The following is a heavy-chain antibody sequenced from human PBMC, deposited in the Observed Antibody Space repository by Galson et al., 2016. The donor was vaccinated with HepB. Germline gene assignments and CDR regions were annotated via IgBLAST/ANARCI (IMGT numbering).Heavy chain of an antibody. Sequence: SLRLSCASSGFTLSRHWMSWVRQAPGKGLEWVAHINQDESAKHYVDSVKGRFTISRDNAKNSLYLQMNSLRAEDTAVYYCTRLPYSDFYFDNWGQGTLVTVSS. CDR2: INQDESAK. V-gene: IGHV3-7*04. D-gene: IGHD3-3*01. CDR3: TRLPYSDFYFDN. J-gene: IGHJ4*02. CDR1: GFTLSRHW.